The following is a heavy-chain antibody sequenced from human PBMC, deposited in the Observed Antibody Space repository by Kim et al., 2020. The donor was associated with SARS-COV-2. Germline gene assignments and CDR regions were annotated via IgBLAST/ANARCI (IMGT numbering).Heavy chain of an antibody. V-gene: IGHV3-74*01. CDR3: AGDPDSSGYSWFDP. J-gene: IGHJ5*02. Sequence: ADSVKGRFTNSRDNAKNTLYLQMSSLRAEDTAVYYCAGDPDSSGYSWFDPWGQGILVTVSS. D-gene: IGHD5-18*01.